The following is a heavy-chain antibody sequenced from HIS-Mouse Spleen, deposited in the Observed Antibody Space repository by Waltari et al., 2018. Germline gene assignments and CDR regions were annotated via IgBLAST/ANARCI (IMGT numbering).Heavy chain of an antibody. V-gene: IGHV3-13*01. CDR1: GFTFSSYD. D-gene: IGHD4-4*01. CDR3: ARGYSNYVPYFDY. J-gene: IGHJ4*02. Sequence: EVQLVESGGGLVQPGGSLRLSCAASGFTFSSYDMHWVRQTTGKGLEWVSSICTACYSYYPCSVEGRFTIYRENDKNSLYLQMNSLRAGDTAVYYCARGYSNYVPYFDYWGQGTLVTVSS. CDR2: ICTACYS.